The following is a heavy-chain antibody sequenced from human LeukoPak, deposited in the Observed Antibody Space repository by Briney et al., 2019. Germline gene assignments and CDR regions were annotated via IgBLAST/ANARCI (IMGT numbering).Heavy chain of an antibody. J-gene: IGHJ4*02. Sequence: GGSLRLSCAASGFTFSSYAMHRVRQAPGKGLEWVAVISYDGSNKYYADSVKGRFTISRDNSKNTLYLQMNSLRAEDTAVYYCARDKAGTMDYWGQGTLVTVSS. CDR2: ISYDGSNK. CDR1: GFTFSSYA. V-gene: IGHV3-30*04. CDR3: ARDKAGTMDY. D-gene: IGHD6-19*01.